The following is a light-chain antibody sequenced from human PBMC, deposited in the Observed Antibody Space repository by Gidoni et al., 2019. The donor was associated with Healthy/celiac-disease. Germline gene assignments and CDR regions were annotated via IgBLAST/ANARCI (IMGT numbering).Light chain of an antibody. CDR1: QSISSY. V-gene: IGKV1-39*01. CDR3: QQSYSTLFT. CDR2: AAS. Sequence: DPQLPQSPSSLSASVGDRVTITCRASQSISSYLNWYQQKPGKAPKLLIYAASSLQSGVPSRFSGSGSGTDFTLTISSLQPEDFATYYCQQSYSTLFTFGPGTKVDIK. J-gene: IGKJ3*01.